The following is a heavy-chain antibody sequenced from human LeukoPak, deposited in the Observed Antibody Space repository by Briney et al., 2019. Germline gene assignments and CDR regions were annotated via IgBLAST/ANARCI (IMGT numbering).Heavy chain of an antibody. CDR2: ISSSGSTI. CDR3: ARDDVVVVVTHYYYYMDV. Sequence: GGSLRLSCAASGFTFSDYYMSWIRQAPGKGLEWVSYISSSGSTIYYADSVKGRFTISRDNAKNSLYLQMNSLRAEDTAVYYCARDDVVVVVTHYYYYMDVWGKGTTVTVSS. CDR1: GFTFSDYY. V-gene: IGHV3-11*04. J-gene: IGHJ6*03. D-gene: IGHD2-15*01.